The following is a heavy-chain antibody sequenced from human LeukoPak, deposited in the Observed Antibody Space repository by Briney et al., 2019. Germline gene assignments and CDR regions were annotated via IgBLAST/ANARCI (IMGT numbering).Heavy chain of an antibody. CDR1: GFTFSSYA. CDR3: ARGSVGGRIQLWPKADY. Sequence: GGSLRLPCAASGFTFSSYAMHWVRQAPGKGLEWVAVISYDGSNKYYADSVKGRFTISRDNSKNTLYLQMNSLRAEDTAVYYCARGSVGGRIQLWPKADYWGQGTLVTVSS. J-gene: IGHJ4*02. V-gene: IGHV3-30*04. D-gene: IGHD5-18*01. CDR2: ISYDGSNK.